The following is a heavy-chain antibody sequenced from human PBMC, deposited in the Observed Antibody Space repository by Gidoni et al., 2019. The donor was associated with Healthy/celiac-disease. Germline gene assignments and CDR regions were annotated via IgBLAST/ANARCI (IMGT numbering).Heavy chain of an antibody. J-gene: IGHJ6*03. D-gene: IGHD3-3*01. V-gene: IGHV3-30*18. Sequence: QVQLVESAGRVVLPGWSLRLSCSASGSTFSSYGPPSVRQAPGKGLSWVAVISYDGSNKNYEDSVKGRFTISRDNSKNTLYLQMNSLRAEDTAVYYCAKVRIGYYDFRSGYYEGLDMDVWGKGTTVTVSS. CDR2: ISYDGSNK. CDR3: AKVRIGYYDFRSGYYEGLDMDV. CDR1: GSTFSSYG.